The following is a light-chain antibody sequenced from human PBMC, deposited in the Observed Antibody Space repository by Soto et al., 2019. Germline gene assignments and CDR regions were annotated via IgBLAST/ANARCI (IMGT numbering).Light chain of an antibody. CDR1: SSNIGAGYG. Sequence: QPVLTQPPSVSGAPGQRVTISCTGSSSNIGAGYGVHWYQQLPGTAPKLLIYGNSNRPSGVPDRFSGSQSGTSASLAITGLQAEDEADYYCQSYDSSLSSYVFGTGTKLTVL. CDR3: QSYDSSLSSYV. V-gene: IGLV1-40*01. CDR2: GNS. J-gene: IGLJ1*01.